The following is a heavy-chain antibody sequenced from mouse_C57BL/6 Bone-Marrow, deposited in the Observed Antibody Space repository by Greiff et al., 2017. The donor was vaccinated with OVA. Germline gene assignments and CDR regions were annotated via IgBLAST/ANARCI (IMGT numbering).Heavy chain of an antibody. CDR2: INPSNGGT. Sequence: QVQLQQPGTELVKPGASVKLSCKASGYTFTSYWMHWVKQRPGQGLEWIGNINPSNGGTNYNEKFKSKATLTVDKSSSTAYRQLSRLTSEDSAVYYCARSRYYEYDGFAYWGQGTLGTVSA. CDR1: GYTFTSYW. J-gene: IGHJ3*01. CDR3: ARSRYYEYDGFAY. D-gene: IGHD2-4*01. V-gene: IGHV1-53*01.